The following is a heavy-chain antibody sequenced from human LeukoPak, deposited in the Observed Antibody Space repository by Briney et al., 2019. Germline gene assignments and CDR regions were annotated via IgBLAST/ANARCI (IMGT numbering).Heavy chain of an antibody. CDR2: IKLDASET. D-gene: IGHD3-10*01. CDR3: ARKGNAFDF. Sequence: GGSLRLSCAASGFTFSNYWMTWVRQAPGKGLEWVANIKLDASETYYVESVRGRFTISRDNTKNSLYLQMDSLRAEDTAVYYCARKGNAFDFWGQGTMVTVSS. CDR1: GFTFSNYW. J-gene: IGHJ3*01. V-gene: IGHV3-7*01.